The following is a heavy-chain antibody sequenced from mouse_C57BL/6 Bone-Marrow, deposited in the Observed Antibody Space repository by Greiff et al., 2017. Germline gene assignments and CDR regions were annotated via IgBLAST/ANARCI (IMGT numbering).Heavy chain of an antibody. J-gene: IGHJ1*03. V-gene: IGHV1-64*01. D-gene: IGHD1-1*01. CDR3: ARKTTVVDWYFDV. CDR2: IHPNSGST. Sequence: QVQLQQPGAELVKPGASVKLSCKASGYTFTSYWMPWVNPRPGQGLEWIGMIHPNSGSTNYNEKFKSKATLTVDKSSSTAYMQVSSLTSEDSAVYYCARKTTVVDWYFDVWGTGTTVTVSS. CDR1: GYTFTSYW.